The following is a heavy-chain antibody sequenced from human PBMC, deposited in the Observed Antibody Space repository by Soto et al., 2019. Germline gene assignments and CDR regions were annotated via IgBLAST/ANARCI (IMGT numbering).Heavy chain of an antibody. D-gene: IGHD2-8*01. CDR1: GFSFSSYR. V-gene: IGHV3-30*18. CDR3: AKNGLHGDLLDYFEY. J-gene: IGHJ4*02. CDR2: ISYDGSNA. Sequence: QVHLEESGGGVVQPGRSQRLSCAASGFSFSSYRMHWVRQAPGKGLEWVAVISYDGSNAHYADYVKGRFTISRDNSKNTLSLQMNSLRAEDTAVYYCAKNGLHGDLLDYFEYWGQGTLVTVSS.